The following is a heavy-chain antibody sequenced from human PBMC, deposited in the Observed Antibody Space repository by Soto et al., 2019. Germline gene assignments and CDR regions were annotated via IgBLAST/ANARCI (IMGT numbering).Heavy chain of an antibody. CDR3: ARDQWYYGILTGQWIFDY. D-gene: IGHD3-9*01. J-gene: IGHJ4*02. CDR1: GYTFTSYG. Sequence: GASVKLSCKASGYTFTSYGISWVRQAPGQGLEWMGWISAYNGNTNYAQKLQGRVTMTTDTSTSTAYMELRSLRSDDTAVYYCARDQWYYGILTGQWIFDYWGQGTLVTVSS. CDR2: ISAYNGNT. V-gene: IGHV1-18*01.